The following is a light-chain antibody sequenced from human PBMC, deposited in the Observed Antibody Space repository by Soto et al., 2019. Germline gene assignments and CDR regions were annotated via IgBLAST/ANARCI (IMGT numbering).Light chain of an antibody. Sequence: EIVMTQSPATLSVSPGQRATLSCRASQSVSSKSAWYQQKPGQAPRLLIYDASNRATGIPARFSGSGSGTDFTLTISGLQSEDFAVYYCQQYNNWPQTFGQGTKVDI. V-gene: IGKV3D-15*01. J-gene: IGKJ1*01. CDR1: QSVSSK. CDR2: DAS. CDR3: QQYNNWPQT.